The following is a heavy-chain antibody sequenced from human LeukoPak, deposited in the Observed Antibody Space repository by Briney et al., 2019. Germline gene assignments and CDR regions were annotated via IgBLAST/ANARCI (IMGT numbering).Heavy chain of an antibody. J-gene: IGHJ4*02. CDR1: GGTFSSYA. CDR2: IIPIFGTA. V-gene: IGHV1-69*05. Sequence: SVKVSCKASGGTFSSYAISWVRQAPGQGLEWMGGIIPIFGTANYAQKFQGRVTITTDESTSTAYMELSSLRSEDTAVYYCARSYDILTGYNRYDYWGQGTLVTVSS. CDR3: ARSYDILTGYNRYDY. D-gene: IGHD3-9*01.